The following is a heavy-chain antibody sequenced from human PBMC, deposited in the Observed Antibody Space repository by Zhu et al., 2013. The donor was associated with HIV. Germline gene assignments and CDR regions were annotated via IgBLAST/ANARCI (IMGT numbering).Heavy chain of an antibody. CDR2: MNPNSGNT. Sequence: QVQLVQSGAEVKKPGASVKVSCKASGYTFTSYDINWVRQATGQGLEWMGWMNPNSGNTGYAQKFQGRVTMTRNTSISTAYMELSSLRSEDTAVYYCARGLAVAGYYYYYYGMDVWAEGTTVTVSS. V-gene: IGHV1-8*01. J-gene: IGHJ6*04. CDR1: GYTFTSYD. CDR3: ARGLAVAGYYYYYYGMDV. D-gene: IGHD6-19*01.